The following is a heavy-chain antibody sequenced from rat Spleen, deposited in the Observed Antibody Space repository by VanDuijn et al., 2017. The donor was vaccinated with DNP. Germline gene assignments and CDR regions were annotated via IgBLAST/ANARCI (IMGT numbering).Heavy chain of an antibody. V-gene: IGHV5-31*01. CDR1: GFTFNNYW. CDR2: ITKTGGST. D-gene: IGHD1-2*01. CDR3: ARQPFLASSYYFDY. J-gene: IGHJ2*01. Sequence: EVQLVESGGGLVQPGRSLKLSCVASGFTFNNYWMTWIRQAPGKGLEWVASITKTGGSTYYPDSVKGRFTISRDNAKSTLYLQMDSLRSEDTASYYCARQPFLASSYYFDYWGQGVMVTVSS.